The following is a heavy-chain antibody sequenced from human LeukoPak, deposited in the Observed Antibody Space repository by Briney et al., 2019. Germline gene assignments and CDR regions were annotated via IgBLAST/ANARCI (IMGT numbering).Heavy chain of an antibody. J-gene: IGHJ3*02. CDR1: GFTSSSYS. D-gene: IGHD6-13*01. V-gene: IGHV3-21*01. CDR3: AREGSNYGYNI. Sequence: GGSLRPACAPAGFTSSSYSMNWVRQAPGKGVECGSSISSSSSYIYYPDSVKCRFTISRDNAKNSLYLQMNSLRAEDTAMYYCAREGSNYGYNIWGQGTMVTVSS. CDR2: ISSSSSYI.